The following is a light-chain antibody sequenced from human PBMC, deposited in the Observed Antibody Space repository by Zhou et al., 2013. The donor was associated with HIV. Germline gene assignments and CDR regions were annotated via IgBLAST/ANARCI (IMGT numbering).Light chain of an antibody. CDR2: AAS. CDR1: QSVAGTV. Sequence: EIVLTQSPGTLSLSPGERATLSCRASQSVAGTVLSWYQKKPGQPPRLLIYAASSRATGIPERFSGSGSGTDFRLTISRLESEDFAVYYCQQYGGSPLVTFGGGTRVE. V-gene: IGKV3-20*01. J-gene: IGKJ4*01. CDR3: QQYGGSPLVT.